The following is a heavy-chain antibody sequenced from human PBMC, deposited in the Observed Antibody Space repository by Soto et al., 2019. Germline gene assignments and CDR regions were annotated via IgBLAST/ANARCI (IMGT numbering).Heavy chain of an antibody. CDR1: GFPFSSYA. CDR3: ARGGITMIVERDSTLDY. J-gene: IGHJ4*02. D-gene: IGHD3-22*01. CDR2: ISYDGSNK. Sequence: PGGSLRLSCAASGFPFSSYAMHWVRQAPGKGLEWVAVISYDGSNKYYADSVKGRFTISRDNSKNTLYLQMNSLRAEDTAVYYCARGGITMIVERDSTLDYWGQGTLVTVSS. V-gene: IGHV3-30-3*01.